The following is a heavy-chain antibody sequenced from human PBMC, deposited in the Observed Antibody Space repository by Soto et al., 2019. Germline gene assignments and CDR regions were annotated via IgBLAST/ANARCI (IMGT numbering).Heavy chain of an antibody. Sequence: GGSRRLYCGASGLSFSSYAMSWVRQVPGKGLEWVSAISGSGGTTEYAASVKGRFTISRDDSKSIAYLQMNSLKTEDTAVYYCTREGYYYYYGMDVWGQGTTVTAP. CDR2: ISGSGGTT. V-gene: IGHV3-49*04. CDR3: TREGYYYYYGMDV. J-gene: IGHJ6*02. CDR1: GLSFSSYA.